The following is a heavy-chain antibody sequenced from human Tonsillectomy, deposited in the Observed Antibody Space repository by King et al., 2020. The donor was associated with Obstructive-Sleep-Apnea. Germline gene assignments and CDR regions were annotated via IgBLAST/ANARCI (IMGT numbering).Heavy chain of an antibody. CDR1: GGSISNYY. CDR2: MYYSGNT. CDR3: ARHRGVEDYGGYGDYFDY. J-gene: IGHJ4*02. Sequence: QVQLQESGPGLVKPSETLSLTCTVSGGSISNYYWSWIRQPPGKGLEWIGYMYYSGNTNFNPSLKSRGTISADTSKIQFSLGLRSVTAADTAVYYCARHRGVEDYGGYGDYFDYWGQGTLVTVSS. V-gene: IGHV4-59*08. D-gene: IGHD5-12*01.